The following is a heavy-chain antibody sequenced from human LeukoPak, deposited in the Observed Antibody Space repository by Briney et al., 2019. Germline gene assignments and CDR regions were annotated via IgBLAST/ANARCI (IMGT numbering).Heavy chain of an antibody. CDR1: GFTFSSYS. Sequence: PGGSLRLSCAASGFTFSSYSMNWARQAPGKGLEWVSYISSSSTIYYADSVKGRFTISRDNAKNSLYLQMNSLRDEDTAVYYCAREPGELSQPDYWGQGTLVTVSS. CDR2: ISSSSTI. CDR3: AREPGELSQPDY. J-gene: IGHJ4*02. D-gene: IGHD3-16*02. V-gene: IGHV3-48*02.